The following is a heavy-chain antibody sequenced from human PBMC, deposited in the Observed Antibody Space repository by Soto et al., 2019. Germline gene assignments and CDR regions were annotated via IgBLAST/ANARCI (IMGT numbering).Heavy chain of an antibody. CDR1: GGTFSNFA. CDR2: TIPETDTT. Sequence: QVQLMQSGAEVKKPGSSVQVSCTASGGTFSNFAISWVRQAPGQGLEWMGVTIPETDTTKYAQKFQGRVVISADTSTTTYFLDLNGLTSDDPAVYYCARTSMTRIDYWCQGTLVTVSS. J-gene: IGHJ4*02. D-gene: IGHD4-17*01. V-gene: IGHV1-69*06. CDR3: ARTSMTRIDY.